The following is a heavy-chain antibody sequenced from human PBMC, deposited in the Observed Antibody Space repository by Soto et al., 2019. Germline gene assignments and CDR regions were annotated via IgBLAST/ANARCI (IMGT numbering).Heavy chain of an antibody. J-gene: IGHJ6*02. CDR1: GFTFSSYG. Sequence: PXESLSLACAASGFTFSSYGVHWVRQAPGKGLEWVAVISYDGSNKYYADSVKGRFTISRDNSKNTLYLQMNSLRAEDTAVYYCENAATLYYYGMDVWGQGTTVTVPS. D-gene: IGHD6-25*01. CDR2: ISYDGSNK. CDR3: ENAATLYYYGMDV. V-gene: IGHV3-30*18.